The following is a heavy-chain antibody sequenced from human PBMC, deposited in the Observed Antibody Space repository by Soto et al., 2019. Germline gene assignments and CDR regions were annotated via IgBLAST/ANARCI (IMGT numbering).Heavy chain of an antibody. CDR1: GFTFSSYA. CDR2: ISGSGGST. D-gene: IGHD3-9*01. CDR3: AESRFYDILTGLSMDV. J-gene: IGHJ6*02. V-gene: IGHV3-23*01. Sequence: GGSLRLSCAASGFTFSSYAMSWVRQAPGKGLEWVSAISGSGGSTYYADSVKGRFTISRDNSKNTLYLQMNSLRAEDTAVYYCAESRFYDILTGLSMDVWGQGTTVTVSS.